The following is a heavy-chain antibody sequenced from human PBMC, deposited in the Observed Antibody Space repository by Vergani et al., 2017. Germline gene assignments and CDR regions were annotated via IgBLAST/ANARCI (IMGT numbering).Heavy chain of an antibody. CDR3: ARDRQDSSGYYYYDAFDI. D-gene: IGHD3-22*01. CDR1: GGSISSGSYY. J-gene: IGHJ3*02. Sequence: QVQLQESGPGLVKPSQTLSLTCTVSGGSISSGSYYWSWIRQPAGKGLEWIGRIYTSGSTNYNPSLKSRVTISVDTSKNQFSLKLSSVTAADTAVYYCARDRQDSSGYYYYDAFDIWGQGTKVTVTS. CDR2: IYTSGST. V-gene: IGHV4-61*02.